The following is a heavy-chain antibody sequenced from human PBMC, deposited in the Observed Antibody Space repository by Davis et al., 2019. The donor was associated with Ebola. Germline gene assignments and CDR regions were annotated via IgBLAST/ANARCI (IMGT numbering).Heavy chain of an antibody. J-gene: IGHJ4*02. CDR3: ARGIGSGRPNY. V-gene: IGHV3-23*01. CDR1: GFTFSSYA. CDR2: ISGSGGST. D-gene: IGHD3-10*01. Sequence: GESLKISCAASGFTFSSYAMSWVRQAPGKGLEWVSAISGSGGSTYYADSVKGRFTISRDNSKNTLYLQMNCQRGADTAVYYCARGIGSGRPNYWGQGTLVTVSS.